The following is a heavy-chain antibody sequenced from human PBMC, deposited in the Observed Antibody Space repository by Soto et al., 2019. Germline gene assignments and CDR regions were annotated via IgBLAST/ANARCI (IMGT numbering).Heavy chain of an antibody. Sequence: GGSLRLSCAASGFTFSSYAMSWVRQAPGKGLEWVSAISGSGGSTYYADSVKGRFTISRDNSKNTLYLQMNSLRAEDTAVYYCAKDLAGDSGSPYYFDYWGQGTLVTVSS. D-gene: IGHD1-26*01. J-gene: IGHJ4*02. V-gene: IGHV3-23*01. CDR1: GFTFSSYA. CDR3: AKDLAGDSGSPYYFDY. CDR2: ISGSGGST.